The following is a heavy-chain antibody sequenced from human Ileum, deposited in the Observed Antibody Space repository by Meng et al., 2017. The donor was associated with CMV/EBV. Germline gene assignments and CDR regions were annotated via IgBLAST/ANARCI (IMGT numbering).Heavy chain of an antibody. CDR2: ISGSGGTI. V-gene: IGHV3-23*01. CDR1: GSTFSSYA. D-gene: IGHD4-23*01. CDR3: TKSLFGGKDY. J-gene: IGHJ4*02. Sequence: GESLKISCAASGSTFSSYAMSWVRQAPGKGLEWVSGISGSGGTISYVDSVKGRFIISRDNAKNTVYLQMNSLRAEDTAFYYCTKSLFGGKDYWGQGMLVTVSS.